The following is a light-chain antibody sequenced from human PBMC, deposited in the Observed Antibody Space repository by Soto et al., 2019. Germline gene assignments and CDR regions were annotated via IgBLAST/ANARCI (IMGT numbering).Light chain of an antibody. CDR2: WAS. V-gene: IGKV4-1*01. CDR3: QQYFVTHRT. CDR1: QSVLYSPNNKNY. J-gene: IGKJ1*01. Sequence: DIVMTQSPDSLAVSLGERATINCKSSQSVLYSPNNKNYLAWYQHKPGQPPKMLIYWASIRESGVPDRFSGSGSGTDFTLTISSLQSEDVAVYYCQQYFVTHRTFGQGTKVEI.